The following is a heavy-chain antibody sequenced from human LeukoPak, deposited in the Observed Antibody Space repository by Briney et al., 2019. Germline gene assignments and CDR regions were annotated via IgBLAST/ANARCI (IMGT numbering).Heavy chain of an antibody. J-gene: IGHJ5*02. V-gene: IGHV1-8*02. CDR3: ARAYCSGGSCSISNWFDP. Sequence: GASVKVSCKASGGTFSSYDINWVRQATGQGLEWMGWMNPNSGNTGYAQKFQGRVTMTRNTSISTAYMELSSLRSEDTAVYYCARAYCSGGSCSISNWFDPWGQGTLVTVSS. D-gene: IGHD2-15*01. CDR1: GGTFSSYD. CDR2: MNPNSGNT.